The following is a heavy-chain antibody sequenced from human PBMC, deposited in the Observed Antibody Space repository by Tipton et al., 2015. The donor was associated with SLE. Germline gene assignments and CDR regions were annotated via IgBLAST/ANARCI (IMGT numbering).Heavy chain of an antibody. D-gene: IGHD1-26*01. CDR3: AREPSGSVDAFVV. CDR2: IYYSGST. CDR1: GGSITSDY. V-gene: IGHV4-59*01. Sequence: TLSLTCTVSGGSITSDYWSWIRQPPGKGLEWIGYIYYSGSTNYNPSLKSRVTISVDTSKNQFSLKLSSVTVADTAVYDCAREPSGSVDAFVVGGQGTVVTVSS. J-gene: IGHJ3*01.